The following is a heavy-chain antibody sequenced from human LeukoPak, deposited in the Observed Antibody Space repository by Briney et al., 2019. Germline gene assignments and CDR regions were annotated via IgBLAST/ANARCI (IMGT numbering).Heavy chain of an antibody. V-gene: IGHV4-59*01. Sequence: PSGTLSLTCTVSGGSISSYYWSWIRQPPGKGLEWIGYIYYSGSTNYNPSLKSRVTISVDTSKNQFSLKLSSVTAADTAVYYCASPGFSWGQGTLVTVSS. CDR1: GGSISSYY. CDR3: ASPGFS. J-gene: IGHJ4*02. CDR2: IYYSGST. D-gene: IGHD2-15*01.